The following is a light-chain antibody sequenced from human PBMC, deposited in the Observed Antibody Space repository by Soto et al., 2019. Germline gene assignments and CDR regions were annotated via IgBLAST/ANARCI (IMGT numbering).Light chain of an antibody. V-gene: IGLV2-14*01. CDR3: SSYTSSSTSV. J-gene: IGLJ1*01. CDR2: EVS. CDR1: SSDVGGYNY. Sequence: ALTQPASVAGSPGQSITISCTGTSSDVGGYNYVSWYQHHPGKAPKLMIYEVSSRPSGVSNRFSGSKSGNTASLIISGLQAEDEADYYCSSYTSSSTSVFGTGTKVTVL.